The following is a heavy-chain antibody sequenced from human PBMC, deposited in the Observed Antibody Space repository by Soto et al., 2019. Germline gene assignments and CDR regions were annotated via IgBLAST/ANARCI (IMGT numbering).Heavy chain of an antibody. D-gene: IGHD6-19*01. J-gene: IGHJ4*02. CDR2: VSHDGRNT. CDR1: GFTFSDYA. Sequence: GGSLILSCAASGFTFSDYAMHWVRQAPGKGLERVAVVSHDGRNTHYADSVKGRFTISRDSSKNTVSLEMTSLRAEDTAVYYCAKGGRQWLVTSDFNYWGQGALVTVSS. CDR3: AKGGRQWLVTSDFNY. V-gene: IGHV3-30*18.